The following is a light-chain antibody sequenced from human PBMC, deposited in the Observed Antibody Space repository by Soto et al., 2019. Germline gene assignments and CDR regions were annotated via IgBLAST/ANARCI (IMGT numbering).Light chain of an antibody. J-gene: IGKJ4*01. V-gene: IGKV3-11*01. CDR1: QSISSY. Sequence: EIVLTQSQATLSLSPGESATLSCRASQSISSYLAWYQQKPGQAPKLLIYEASSIDTGIPARFSGSGSGTDFTLTISSLEPEDFATYYCQQRSNYSLTFGGGTKVDI. CDR2: EAS. CDR3: QQRSNYSLT.